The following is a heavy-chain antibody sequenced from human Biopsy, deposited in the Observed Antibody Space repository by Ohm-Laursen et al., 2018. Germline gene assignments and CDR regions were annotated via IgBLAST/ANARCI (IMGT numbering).Heavy chain of an antibody. V-gene: IGHV4-59*01. J-gene: IGHJ4*02. D-gene: IGHD1-26*01. Sequence: SETLSLTCTVSGGSIGSFFWSWIRQPPGKGLEWIGYIYYSGSTSYNPSLRSRVTISVDRSKNQFSLELSSVTAADTAVYYCARVGAGAPSIDYFDYWGQGALVTASS. CDR2: IYYSGST. CDR1: GGSIGSFF. CDR3: ARVGAGAPSIDYFDY.